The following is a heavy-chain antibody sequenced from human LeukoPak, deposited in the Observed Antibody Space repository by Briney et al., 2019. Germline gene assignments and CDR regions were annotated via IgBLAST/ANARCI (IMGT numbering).Heavy chain of an antibody. CDR2: INWNGGST. J-gene: IGHJ4*02. V-gene: IGHV3-20*04. D-gene: IGHD1-26*01. CDR1: GFTFDDYG. CDR3: AKAGSIRFDY. Sequence: RSGGSLRLSCAASGFTFDDYGMSWVRQAPGKGLEWVSGINWNGGSTGYADSVKGRFTISRDNSKNTLWLQMRTLGAEDTAVYYCAKAGSIRFDYWGQGTLVTVSS.